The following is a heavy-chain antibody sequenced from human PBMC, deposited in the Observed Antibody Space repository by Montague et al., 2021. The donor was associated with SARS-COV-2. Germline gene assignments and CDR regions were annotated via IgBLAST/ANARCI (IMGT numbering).Heavy chain of an antibody. V-gene: IGHV4-39*01. J-gene: IGHJ4*02. CDR2: IYYSGST. CDR3: ASPGPPYYGSGSYRYFFDY. Sequence: SETLSLTCTVSGGSISSSSYYWGWIRQPPGKGLEWIGSIYYSGSTYYNPSLKSRVTISVDTSKNQFSLTLSSVTAADTAVYYCASPGPPYYGSGSYRYFFDYWGQGTLVTVSS. D-gene: IGHD3-10*01. CDR1: GGSISSSSYY.